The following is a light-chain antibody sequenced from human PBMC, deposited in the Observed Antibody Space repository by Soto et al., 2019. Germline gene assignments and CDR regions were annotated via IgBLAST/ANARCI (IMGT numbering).Light chain of an antibody. J-gene: IGLJ2*01. CDR2: SNT. CDR1: MSNIGTNT. V-gene: IGLV1-44*01. CDR3: AAWDDSLNAVV. Sequence: QAVVTQPPSASGTPGQRVTISCSGSMSNIGTNTVSWYQHLPGTSPKLLIYSNTGRPSGVPDRFSGSQSGTSASLAISGLQSEDEAGYYCAAWDDSLNAVVFGGGTKVTVL.